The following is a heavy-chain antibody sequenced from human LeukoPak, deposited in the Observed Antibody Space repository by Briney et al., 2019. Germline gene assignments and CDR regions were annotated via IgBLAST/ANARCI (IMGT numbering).Heavy chain of an antibody. CDR3: ARDQDYYGSGSREGGWYFDY. CDR1: GYSITSGYY. Sequence: SETLSLTCTVSGYSITSGYYWGWIRQPPGKGLEWIGSIYHSGSTFYNPSLKSRVTISVDPSKNQFSLKLNSVIVADTAVYYCARDQDYYGSGSREGGWYFDYWGQGTLVTVSS. V-gene: IGHV4-38-2*02. D-gene: IGHD3-10*01. J-gene: IGHJ4*02. CDR2: IYHSGST.